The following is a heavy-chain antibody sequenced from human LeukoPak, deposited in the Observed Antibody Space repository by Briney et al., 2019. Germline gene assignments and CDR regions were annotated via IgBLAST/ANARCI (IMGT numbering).Heavy chain of an antibody. Sequence: SETLSLTCAVYGGSFSGYYWNWIRQPPGKGLEWIGEINHSGSTNYNPSLKSRVTISVDTSKNQFSLKLSSVTAADTAVYYCARDSARGRSGSYYNDYYYYGMDVWGQGTTVTVSS. CDR1: GGSFSGYY. V-gene: IGHV4-34*01. D-gene: IGHD3-10*01. CDR3: ARDSARGRSGSYYNDYYYYGMDV. J-gene: IGHJ6*02. CDR2: INHSGST.